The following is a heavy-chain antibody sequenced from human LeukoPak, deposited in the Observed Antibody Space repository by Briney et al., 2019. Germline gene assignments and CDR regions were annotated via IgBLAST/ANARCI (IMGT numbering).Heavy chain of an antibody. CDR1: GGSISSTNYY. CDR2: MHTIGGT. CDR3: ASTVGEIRGYFQH. D-gene: IGHD1-26*01. J-gene: IGHJ1*01. V-gene: IGHV4-61*02. Sequence: SETLSLTCTVSGGSISSTNYYWSWIRQSAGKGLEWIGRMHTIGGTNYNPSLKSRVTISGDTSKNHFSLQPTSVTAADTAVYYCASTVGEIRGYFQHWGQGTPVTVSS.